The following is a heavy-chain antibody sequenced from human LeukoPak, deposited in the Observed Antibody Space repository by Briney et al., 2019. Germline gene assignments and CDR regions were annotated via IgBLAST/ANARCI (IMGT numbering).Heavy chain of an antibody. CDR1: GFNFSTYW. V-gene: IGHV3-7*03. CDR2: IKQDGSEK. Sequence: QPGGSLRLSCAAPGFNFSTYWMTWVRQTPGKGLEWVANIKQDGSEKYYMESVKGRFNITRDNAKNCLHLQINTLRAEDTAVYYCAREVGSGMDVWGKGTTVTVSS. J-gene: IGHJ6*04. D-gene: IGHD1-26*01. CDR3: AREVGSGMDV.